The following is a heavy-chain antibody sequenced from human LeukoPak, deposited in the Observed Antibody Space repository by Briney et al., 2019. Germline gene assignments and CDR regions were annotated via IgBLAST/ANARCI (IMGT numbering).Heavy chain of an antibody. CDR3: ARDSDFWSGYSSYYYYMDV. Sequence: VASVKVSCKASGYTFTGYYMHWVRQAPGQGLEWMGWINPNSGGTNYAQKLQGRVTMTRDTSISTAYMELSRLRSDDTAVYYCARDSDFWSGYSSYYYYMDVWGKGTTVTVSS. D-gene: IGHD3-3*01. V-gene: IGHV1-2*02. CDR2: INPNSGGT. J-gene: IGHJ6*03. CDR1: GYTFTGYY.